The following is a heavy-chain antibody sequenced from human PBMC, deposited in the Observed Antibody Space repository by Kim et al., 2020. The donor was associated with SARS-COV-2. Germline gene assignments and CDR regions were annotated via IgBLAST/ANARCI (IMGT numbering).Heavy chain of an antibody. V-gene: IGHV3-33*05. CDR2: ISYDGSNK. CDR3: ARVKNKNSSSWYFDY. CDR1: GFTFSSYG. J-gene: IGHJ4*02. Sequence: GGSLRLSCAASGFTFSSYGMHWVRQAPGKGLEWVAVISYDGSNKYYADSVKGRFTISRDNSKNTLYLQMNSLRAEDTAVYYCARVKNKNSSSWYFDYWGQGTLVTVSS. D-gene: IGHD6-13*01.